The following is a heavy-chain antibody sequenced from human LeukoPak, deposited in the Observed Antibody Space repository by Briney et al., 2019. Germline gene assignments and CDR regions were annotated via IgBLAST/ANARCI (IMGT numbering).Heavy chain of an antibody. CDR2: ISSGSGYI. V-gene: IGHV3-21*01. Sequence: GGSLRLSCAASGFTFSSYTMNWVRQAPGKGLEWVSSISSGSGYIYYADSVKGRFTVSRDNAKNSLYLQMNSLRAEDTAVYYCARSYYYDSSGYVHNDYWGQGTLVTVSS. CDR3: ARSYYYDSSGYVHNDY. CDR1: GFTFSSYT. J-gene: IGHJ4*02. D-gene: IGHD3-22*01.